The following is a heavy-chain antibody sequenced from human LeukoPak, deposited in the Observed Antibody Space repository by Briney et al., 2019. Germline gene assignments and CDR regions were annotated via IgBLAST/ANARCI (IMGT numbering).Heavy chain of an antibody. CDR1: GGSISSSSAY. CDR2: IYYSKDT. J-gene: IGHJ4*02. V-gene: IGHV4-39*01. CDR3: VSPRGFSYGYFDY. Sequence: SETLSLTCTVSGGSISSSSAYWGWIRQPPGKGLEWIGSIYYSKDTYYNPSLKSRVTISADTPKNQFSLTLGSVSATDTAVYYCVSPRGFSYGYFDYWGQGTLVTVSS. D-gene: IGHD5-18*01.